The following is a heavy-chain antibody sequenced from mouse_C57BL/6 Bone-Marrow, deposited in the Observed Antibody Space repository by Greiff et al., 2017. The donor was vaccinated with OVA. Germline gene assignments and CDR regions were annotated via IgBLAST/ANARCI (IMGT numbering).Heavy chain of an antibody. CDR3: ARWGEGYYGSPDY. Sequence: QVQLQQPGAELVMPGASVKLSCKASGYTFTSYWMHWVKQRPGPGLEWIGEIDPSDSYPNYNQKFKGKSTLTVDKSSSTAYMQLSSLTSEDSAVYYCARWGEGYYGSPDYWGQGTTLTVSS. J-gene: IGHJ2*01. CDR2: IDPSDSYP. V-gene: IGHV1-69*01. CDR1: GYTFTSYW. D-gene: IGHD1-1*01.